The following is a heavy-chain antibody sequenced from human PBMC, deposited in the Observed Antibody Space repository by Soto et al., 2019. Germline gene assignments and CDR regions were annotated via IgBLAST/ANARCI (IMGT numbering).Heavy chain of an antibody. CDR1: GGTFSSYA. CDR3: ARGGYCSSTSCYRGMDV. CDR2: IIPIFGTA. V-gene: IGHV1-69*13. J-gene: IGHJ6*02. D-gene: IGHD2-2*02. Sequence: SVKVSCKASGGTFSSYAISWVRQAPGQGLEWMGGIIPIFGTANYAQKFQGRVTITADESTSTAYMELSSLRSEDTAVYYCARGGYCSSTSCYRGMDVWGQGTTVTVSS.